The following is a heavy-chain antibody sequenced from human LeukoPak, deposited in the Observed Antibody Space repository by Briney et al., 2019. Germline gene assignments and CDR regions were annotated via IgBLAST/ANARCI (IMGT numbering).Heavy chain of an antibody. Sequence: GGSLRLSCAASGFTFSSYAMHWVRQAPGKGLEWVAVISYDGSNKYYADSVKGRFTISRDNSKNTLYLQMNSLRAEDTAVYYCARESFAARWDWGQGTLVTVSS. CDR1: GFTFSSYA. J-gene: IGHJ4*02. V-gene: IGHV3-30*04. CDR2: ISYDGSNK. CDR3: ARESFAARWD. D-gene: IGHD6-6*01.